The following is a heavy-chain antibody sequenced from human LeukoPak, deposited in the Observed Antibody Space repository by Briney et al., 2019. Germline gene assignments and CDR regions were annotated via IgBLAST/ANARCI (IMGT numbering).Heavy chain of an antibody. CDR1: AYIFTYYY. CDR3: ARGGDNYDILTQ. D-gene: IGHD3-9*01. Sequence: ASMKVSCKASAYIFTYYYIHWVRQAPGQGLEWMGWSNPHSGGTNYAQNFQDRVTMTGDTSSSTAYMELSRLISDDTAIYYCARGGDNYDILTQWGQGTLVTVSS. J-gene: IGHJ4*02. V-gene: IGHV1-2*02. CDR2: SNPHSGGT.